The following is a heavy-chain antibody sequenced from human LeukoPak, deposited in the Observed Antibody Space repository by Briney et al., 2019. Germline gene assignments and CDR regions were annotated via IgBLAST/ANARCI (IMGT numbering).Heavy chain of an antibody. V-gene: IGHV4-59*01. CDR3: AQKAPYSPGYSQQ. CDR1: GGSITSYY. CDR2: IYHSGTT. Sequence: SETLSLTCTVSGGSITSYYWTWIRQPPGKGLEWIGYIYHSGTTKYNPSLKSRVTISVDTSKNQFSLRLSSVTAADTAVYYCAQKAPYSPGYSQQWGQGTLVTVSS. J-gene: IGHJ1*01. D-gene: IGHD2-15*01.